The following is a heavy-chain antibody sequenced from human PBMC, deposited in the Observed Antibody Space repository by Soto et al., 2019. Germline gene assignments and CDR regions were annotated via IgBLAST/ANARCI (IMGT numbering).Heavy chain of an antibody. V-gene: IGHV3-23*01. J-gene: IGHJ4*02. CDR2: ISGSGGST. CDR1: GFTFSSYA. CDR3: ATSRGYYDYVWGSYTSVDY. D-gene: IGHD3-16*01. Sequence: GALRLSCAASGFTFSSYAMSWVRQAPGKGLEWVSAISGSGGSTYYADSVKGRFTISRDNSKNTLHLQMNSLRAEDTAVYYCATSRGYYDYVWGSYTSVDYWGQGTLVTVSS.